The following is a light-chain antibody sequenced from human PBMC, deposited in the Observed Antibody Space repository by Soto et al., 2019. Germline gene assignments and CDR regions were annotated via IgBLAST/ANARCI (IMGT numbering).Light chain of an antibody. V-gene: IGKV1-39*01. CDR2: AAS. Sequence: DIQMTQSPSSLSASVEDRVIITCRASQSISNHLNWYQQKPGEAPKLLIFAASSLQSGVPSRFSGSRSGPDFTLTISSLQPEDFATYYCQQYNSYSGTFGQGTKVDIK. CDR3: QQYNSYSGT. J-gene: IGKJ1*01. CDR1: QSISNH.